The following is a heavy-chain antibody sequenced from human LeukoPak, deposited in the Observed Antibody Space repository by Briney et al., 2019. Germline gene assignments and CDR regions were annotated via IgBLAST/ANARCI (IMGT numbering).Heavy chain of an antibody. CDR2: IRSKPYGGTT. Sequence: GGSLRLSCTASGFTFGDYVMSWVRQAPGKGLEWVGFIRSKPYGGTTEYAASVKGRFIISRNDSKTIAYLQMNSLKSEDTAVYYCTTGSATGTGSGYWGQGTLVTVSS. D-gene: IGHD6-13*01. CDR3: TTGSATGTGSGY. J-gene: IGHJ4*02. CDR1: GFTFGDYV. V-gene: IGHV3-49*04.